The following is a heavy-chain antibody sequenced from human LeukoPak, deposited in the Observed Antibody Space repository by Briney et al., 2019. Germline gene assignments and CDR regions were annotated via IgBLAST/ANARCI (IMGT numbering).Heavy chain of an antibody. D-gene: IGHD1-26*01. V-gene: IGHV3-64*02. CDR2: INTDGRIT. J-gene: IGHJ4*02. CDR1: GFSFRNYA. CDR3: TRDGGSFCDFDY. Sequence: GSLRLPCFASGFSFRNYAIQWVRQAPGKGLEYVSVINTDGRITYYADSVKGRFTISRDNSKNTVYLQMGSLRGEDMAVYYCTRDGGSFCDFDYWGQGALVTVSS.